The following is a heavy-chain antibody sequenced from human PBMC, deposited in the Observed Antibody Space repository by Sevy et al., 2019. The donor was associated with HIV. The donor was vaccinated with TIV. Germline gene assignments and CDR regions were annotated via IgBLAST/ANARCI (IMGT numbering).Heavy chain of an antibody. CDR3: ARDDGNYFFHH. CDR1: GFTFSKYW. J-gene: IGHJ4*02. V-gene: IGHV3-7*01. Sequence: GGYLRLSCAASGFTFSKYWMGWVRQAPGKGLEWVANIKQDAGQKYYVDSVKGRFTISRDNAKNSLYLQMNSLRAEDTAVYFCARDDGNYFFHHWGQGTLVTVSS. D-gene: IGHD1-7*01. CDR2: IKQDAGQK.